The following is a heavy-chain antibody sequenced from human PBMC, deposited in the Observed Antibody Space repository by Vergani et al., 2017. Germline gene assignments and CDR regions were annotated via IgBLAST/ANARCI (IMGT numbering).Heavy chain of an antibody. CDR1: GYSFTSYW. D-gene: IGHD3-10*01. J-gene: IGHJ3*02. CDR3: ARTTPLLYDKRNDAFDI. V-gene: IGHV5-51*01. Sequence: EVQLVQSGAEVKKPGESLKISCKGSGYSFTSYWIGWVGQMPGKGLEWMGIIYPGDSDTRYSPSFQGQVTISADKSISTAYLQWSSLKASDTAMYYCARTTPLLYDKRNDAFDIWGQGTMVTVSS. CDR2: IYPGDSDT.